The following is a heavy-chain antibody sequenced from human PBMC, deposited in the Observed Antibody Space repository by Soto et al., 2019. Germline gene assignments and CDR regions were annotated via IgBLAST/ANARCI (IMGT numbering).Heavy chain of an antibody. CDR3: AGNARFLEWLGYYFDY. J-gene: IGHJ4*02. CDR2: IYYSGST. CDR1: GGSISSSSYY. V-gene: IGHV4-39*01. Sequence: QLQLQESGPGLVKPSETLSLTCTVSGGSISSSSYYWGWIRQPPGKGLEWIGSIYYSGSTYYNPSLKSRVTISVDTSKNQCSLKLSSVTAADTAVHYCAGNARFLEWLGYYFDYWGQGTLVTVSS. D-gene: IGHD3-3*01.